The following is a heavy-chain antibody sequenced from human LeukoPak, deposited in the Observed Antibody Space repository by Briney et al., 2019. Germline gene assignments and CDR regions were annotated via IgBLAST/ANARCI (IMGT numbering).Heavy chain of an antibody. Sequence: SETLSLTCTVSGGSISSGGYYWSWIRQHPGKGLEWIGYIYYSGGTFYNPSLKSRVTISVDTSKNQFSLKLSSVTAADTAVYYCARDVRSGWYDETYYYGMDVWGQGTTVTVSS. CDR1: GGSISSGGYY. CDR2: IYYSGGT. J-gene: IGHJ6*02. V-gene: IGHV4-31*03. D-gene: IGHD6-19*01. CDR3: ARDVRSGWYDETYYYGMDV.